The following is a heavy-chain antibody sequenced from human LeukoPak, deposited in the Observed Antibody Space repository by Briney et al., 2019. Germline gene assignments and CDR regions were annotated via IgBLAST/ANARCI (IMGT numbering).Heavy chain of an antibody. V-gene: IGHV3-20*04. CDR3: ARGPLQTIPTSKIVVYYYPFDY. CDR1: GFNFDDYG. J-gene: IGHJ4*02. CDR2: INWNGGGT. D-gene: IGHD3-22*01. Sequence: GGSLRLSCAASGFNFDDYGMSWVRQAPGKGLEWVSGINWNGGGTGYADSVKGRFTISRENAKNSLYLQMNSLKAEDTALFYCARGPLQTIPTSKIVVYYYPFDYWGQGTLVTVSS.